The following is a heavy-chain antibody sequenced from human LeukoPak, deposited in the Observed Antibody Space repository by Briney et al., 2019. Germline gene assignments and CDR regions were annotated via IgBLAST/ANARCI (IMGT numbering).Heavy chain of an antibody. V-gene: IGHV4-34*01. CDR1: GESFNTYY. CDR2: IDHRGNT. D-gene: IGHD4-17*01. CDR3: ARAETTGLPGYYYYMDV. Sequence: SETLSLTCAVYGESFNTYYWSWIRQSPGKGLEWIGEIDHRGNTNYNPSLKSRVTISVDTSKNQFSLKLSSVTAADTAVYYCARAETTGLPGYYYYMDVWGKGTTVTISS. J-gene: IGHJ6*03.